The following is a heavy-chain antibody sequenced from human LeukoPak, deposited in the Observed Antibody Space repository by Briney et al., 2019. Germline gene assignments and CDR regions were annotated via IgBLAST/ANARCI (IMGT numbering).Heavy chain of an antibody. Sequence: PGGSLRLSCAASGFTFSSYEMNWVRQAPGRGLEWISYMSFSGSTIYYADSVKGRFTISRDNAKNSLYLQMNSLRAEDTAVYYCARGYSSYYPDAFDIWGQGTMVTVSS. CDR3: ARGYSSYYPDAFDI. D-gene: IGHD5-12*01. J-gene: IGHJ3*02. V-gene: IGHV3-48*03. CDR1: GFTFSSYE. CDR2: MSFSGSTI.